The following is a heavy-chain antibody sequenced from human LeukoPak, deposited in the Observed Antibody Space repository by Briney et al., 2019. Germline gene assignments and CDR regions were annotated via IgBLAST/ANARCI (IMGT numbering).Heavy chain of an antibody. Sequence: GGSLRLSCAASGFTFSSYAMSWVRQAPGKGLEWVSAISGSGGSTYHADSVKGRLTISRDNSKNTLYPQMNSLEDDDTAVYYCSKGSAVVRPYYFDYWGQGILVTVSS. D-gene: IGHD2-2*01. CDR2: ISGSGGST. J-gene: IGHJ4*02. CDR3: SKGSAVVRPYYFDY. V-gene: IGHV3-23*01. CDR1: GFTFSSYA.